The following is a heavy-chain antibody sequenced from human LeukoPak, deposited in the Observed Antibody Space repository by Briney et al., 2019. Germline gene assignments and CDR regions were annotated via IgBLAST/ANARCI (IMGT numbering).Heavy chain of an antibody. Sequence: SETLSLTCTVSGGSSSSSSWNWVRQPPGKVLEWIGYIYYSGSTNYNPSLKSRVTISVDTSKNQFSLKLSSVTAADTAVYYCARVVGTAIHLWGRGTLVTVSS. CDR1: GGSSSSSS. CDR2: IYYSGST. V-gene: IGHV4-59*08. CDR3: ARVVGTAIHL. D-gene: IGHD5-18*01. J-gene: IGHJ2*01.